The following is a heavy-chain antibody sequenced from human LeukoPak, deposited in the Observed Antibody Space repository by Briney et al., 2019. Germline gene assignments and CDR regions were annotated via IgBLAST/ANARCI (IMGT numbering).Heavy chain of an antibody. D-gene: IGHD3-22*01. CDR3: ARVKPNYYDSSAYGTFDI. J-gene: IGHJ3*02. Sequence: ASVKVSCKASGYTFTSCYMHWVRQAPGQGLEWMGIINPSGGSTSYAQKFQGRVTMTRDTSTSTVYMELSSLRSEDTAVYYCARVKPNYYDSSAYGTFDIWGQGTMVTVSS. CDR2: INPSGGST. CDR1: GYTFTSCY. V-gene: IGHV1-46*01.